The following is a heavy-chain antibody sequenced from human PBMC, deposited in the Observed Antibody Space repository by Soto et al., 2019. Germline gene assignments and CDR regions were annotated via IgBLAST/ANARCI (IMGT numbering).Heavy chain of an antibody. CDR2: IYYSGST. Sequence: SETLSLTCTVSGGSISSGGYYWSWIRQHPGKGLEWIGYIYYSGSTYYNPSLKSRVTISVDTSKNQFSLKLSYVTAADTAVYYCARGYSYGSWFDPWGQGTLVTVSS. CDR1: GGSISSGGYY. D-gene: IGHD5-18*01. CDR3: ARGYSYGSWFDP. J-gene: IGHJ5*02. V-gene: IGHV4-31*03.